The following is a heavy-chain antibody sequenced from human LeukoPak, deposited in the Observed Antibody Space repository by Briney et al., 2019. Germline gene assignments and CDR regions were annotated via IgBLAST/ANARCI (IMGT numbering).Heavy chain of an antibody. CDR3: ARDYYGSGSYNWFDP. CDR2: MYYSGST. CDR1: GGSINSNGYY. Sequence: SETLSLTCTVSGGSINSNGYYWGWIRQPPGKGLEWIGNMYYSGSTYYNPSLKSRVTISVDTSKNQFSLKLSSVTAADTAVYYCARDYYGSGSYNWFDPWGQGTLVTVSS. J-gene: IGHJ5*02. D-gene: IGHD3-10*01. V-gene: IGHV4-39*07.